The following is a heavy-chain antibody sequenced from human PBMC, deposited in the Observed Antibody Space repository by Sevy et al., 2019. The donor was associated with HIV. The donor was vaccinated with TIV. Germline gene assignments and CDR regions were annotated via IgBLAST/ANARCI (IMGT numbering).Heavy chain of an antibody. D-gene: IGHD3-3*01. CDR2: IKQDGSEK. Sequence: GGSLRLSCAASGFTFSRFWMSWVRQAPGKGLEWVANIKQDGSEKYYVDSVKGRFTISRDNAKKSLYLQMNSLRAEDTAVYYCARNRDDSTRFHMDVWGQGTTVTVSS. CDR1: GFTFSRFW. CDR3: ARNRDDSTRFHMDV. J-gene: IGHJ6*02. V-gene: IGHV3-7*01.